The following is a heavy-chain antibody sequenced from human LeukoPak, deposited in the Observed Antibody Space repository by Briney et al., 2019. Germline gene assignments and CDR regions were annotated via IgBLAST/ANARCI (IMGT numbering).Heavy chain of an antibody. CDR2: IYSGGST. CDR1: GFTVSSSY. CDR3: ARTVVPAASYNWFDP. V-gene: IGHV3-53*01. J-gene: IGHJ5*02. D-gene: IGHD2-2*01. Sequence: GGSLRLSCAASGFTVSSSYMSWVRQAPGKGLEWVSVIYSGGSTYYADSVKGRFTISRDNSKNTLYLQMNSLRAEDTAVYYCARTVVPAASYNWFDPWGQGTLVTVSS.